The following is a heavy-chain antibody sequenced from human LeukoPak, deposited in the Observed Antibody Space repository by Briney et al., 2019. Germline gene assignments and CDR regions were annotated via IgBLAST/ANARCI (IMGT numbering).Heavy chain of an antibody. D-gene: IGHD3-16*01. CDR2: INPNSGGT. Sequence: ASVKVSCKASGLSLTHDGISWVRQAPGQGLEWMGWINPNSGGTNYAQKFQGRVTMTRDTSISTAYMELSRLRSDDTAVYYCAGDWGRGSRGYYYYMDVWGKGTTVTVSS. CDR3: AGDWGRGSRGYYYYMDV. V-gene: IGHV1-2*02. CDR1: GLSLTHDG. J-gene: IGHJ6*03.